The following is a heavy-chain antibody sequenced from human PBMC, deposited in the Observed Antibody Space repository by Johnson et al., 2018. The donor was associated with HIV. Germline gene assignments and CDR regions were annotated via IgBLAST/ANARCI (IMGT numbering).Heavy chain of an antibody. CDR3: ARDRIPYNWNYEGDAFDI. V-gene: IGHV3-30*04. D-gene: IGHD1-7*01. J-gene: IGHJ3*02. CDR2: ISYDGSEN. Sequence: QVQLVESGGGVVQPGRSLRLSCAASGFTFSSYAMHWVRQAPGKGLEWVAVISYDGSENYFADSVKGRFTISRDSSKNTLYLQMNSLRAEDTAVYYCARDRIPYNWNYEGDAFDIWGQGTMVTVSS. CDR1: GFTFSSYA.